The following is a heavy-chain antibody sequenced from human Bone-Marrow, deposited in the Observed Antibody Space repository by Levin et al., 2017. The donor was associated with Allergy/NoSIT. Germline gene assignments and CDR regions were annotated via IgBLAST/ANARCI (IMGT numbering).Heavy chain of an antibody. CDR2: IKQDGSEK. J-gene: IGHJ4*02. CDR3: ARDSSYDFWSGYPDY. Sequence: GGSLRLSCAASGFTFSSYWMTWVRQAPGKGLEWVANIKQDGSEKYYVDSVKGRFTISRDNAKNSLYLQMNSLRAEDTAVYYCARDSSYDFWSGYPDYWGQGTLVTVSS. V-gene: IGHV3-7*01. CDR1: GFTFSSYW. D-gene: IGHD3-3*01.